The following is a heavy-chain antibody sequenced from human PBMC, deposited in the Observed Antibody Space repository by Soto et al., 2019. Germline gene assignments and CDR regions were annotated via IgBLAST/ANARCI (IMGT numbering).Heavy chain of an antibody. Sequence: SETLSLTCAVSGGSISSSNWWSWVRQPPGKGLEWIGEIYHSGSTNYNPSLKSRVTISVDKSKNQFSLKLSSVTAADTAVYYCARDCISTSCYTNWFDPWGQGTLVTVS. D-gene: IGHD2-2*02. CDR1: GGSISSSNW. V-gene: IGHV4-4*02. J-gene: IGHJ5*02. CDR2: IYHSGST. CDR3: ARDCISTSCYTNWFDP.